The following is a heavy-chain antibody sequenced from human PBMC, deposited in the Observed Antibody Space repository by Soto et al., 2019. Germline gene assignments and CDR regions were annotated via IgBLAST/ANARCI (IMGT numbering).Heavy chain of an antibody. V-gene: IGHV4-39*01. Sequence: SETLSLTCTVSGASITSSSYYWGWIRQPPGKGLEWIGSIYYSGSTYYNPSLKNRVNISVDTSKNQFSLKLRSVTAADTAVYYCARHTPAISISDHWGQGTLVTVS. D-gene: IGHD2-15*01. CDR1: GASITSSSYY. CDR2: IYYSGST. CDR3: ARHTPAISISDH. J-gene: IGHJ4*02.